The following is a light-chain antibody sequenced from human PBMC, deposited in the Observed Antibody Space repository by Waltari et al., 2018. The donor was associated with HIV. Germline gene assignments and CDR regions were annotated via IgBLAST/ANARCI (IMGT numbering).Light chain of an antibody. Sequence: YELTQPPPVSVHPGQTAKNIRSGDELPHHYDHWYQQRQGQAPVLVIYKDKERPSGIPERFSGSSSGTTATLTISGVLEEDEADYYCKSADSSETLGVFGGGTKLTVL. CDR1: ELPHHY. CDR2: KDK. CDR3: KSADSSETLGV. V-gene: IGLV3-25*03. J-gene: IGLJ3*02.